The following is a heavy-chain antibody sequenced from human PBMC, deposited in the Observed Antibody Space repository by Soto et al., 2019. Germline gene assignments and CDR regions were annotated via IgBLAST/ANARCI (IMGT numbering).Heavy chain of an antibody. Sequence: SETLSLICAVYVGSFSGYYWSWIRQPPGKGLEWIGEINHSGSTNYNPSLKSRVTISVDTSKNQFSLKLSSVTAADTAVYYCARGQRYYDFWSGYFPFDAFDIWGQGTMVTVSS. CDR2: INHSGST. V-gene: IGHV4-34*01. J-gene: IGHJ3*02. D-gene: IGHD3-3*01. CDR1: VGSFSGYY. CDR3: ARGQRYYDFWSGYFPFDAFDI.